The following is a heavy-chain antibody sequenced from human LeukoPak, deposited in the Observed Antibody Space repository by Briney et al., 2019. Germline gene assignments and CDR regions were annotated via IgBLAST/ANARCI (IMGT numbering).Heavy chain of an antibody. CDR2: ISYDGSNK. Sequence: GGSLRLSCAASGFTFSSYAMHWVRQAPGKGLEWVAVISYDGSNKYYADSVKGRFTISRDNTRNSLYLQMNSLRADDTAMYYCVRDNPRCCGVVSANIDDLWGQGTLVTVSS. CDR3: VRDNPRCCGVVSANIDDL. CDR1: GFTFSSYA. D-gene: IGHD2-21*02. J-gene: IGHJ5*02. V-gene: IGHV3-30-3*01.